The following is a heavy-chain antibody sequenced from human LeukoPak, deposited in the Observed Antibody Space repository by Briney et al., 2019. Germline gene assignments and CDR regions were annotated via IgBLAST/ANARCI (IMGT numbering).Heavy chain of an antibody. Sequence: ASVKVSCKASRYTFTGYYMHWVRQAPGQGLEWMGWINPNSGVTDYAQNFQGRVTMTRDTSISTAYMELSRLRSDDTAVYYCARVFTAMADFDYWGQGTLVTVSS. CDR2: INPNSGVT. CDR3: ARVFTAMADFDY. J-gene: IGHJ4*02. CDR1: RYTFTGYY. D-gene: IGHD5-18*01. V-gene: IGHV1-2*02.